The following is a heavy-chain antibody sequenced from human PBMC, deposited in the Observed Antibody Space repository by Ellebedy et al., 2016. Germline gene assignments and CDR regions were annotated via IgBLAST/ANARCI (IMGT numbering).Heavy chain of an antibody. CDR2: MSVSGFS. V-gene: IGHV4-59*01. CDR1: GGSISSDL. CDR3: ARLPHGRIFGYFDF. D-gene: IGHD1-1*01. Sequence: SETLSLTCTVSGGSISSDLWTWFRQSPGKGLEWIGYMSVSGFSNFNPSLRSRVTISMDTSRNQFSLKLTSVTAADSAMYYCARLPHGRIFGYFDFWGRGTLVTVSS. J-gene: IGHJ4*02.